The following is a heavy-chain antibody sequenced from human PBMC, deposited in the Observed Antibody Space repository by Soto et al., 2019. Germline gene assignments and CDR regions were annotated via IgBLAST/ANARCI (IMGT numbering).Heavy chain of an antibody. CDR2: IYSSGSA. CDR3: ARHVVNYYYYYMDV. V-gene: IGHV4-59*08. Sequence: SETLSLTCSVSGDSISSFYWSWIRQSPGKGLEWIGYIYSSGSAYYNPSLKSRVTISVDTSKNQFSLNLSSVTAADTAVYYCARHVVNYYYYYMDVWGKGTTVTVSS. J-gene: IGHJ6*03. CDR1: GDSISSFY. D-gene: IGHD2-15*01.